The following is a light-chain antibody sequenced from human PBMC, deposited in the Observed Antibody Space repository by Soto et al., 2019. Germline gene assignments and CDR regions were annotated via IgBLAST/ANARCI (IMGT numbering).Light chain of an antibody. CDR1: QSISTW. J-gene: IGKJ2*01. CDR3: QQYKSSPYT. Sequence: DIQMTQSPSTLSASEGDRVTITCRASQSISTWLAWYQQKPGKAPKLLIYKASNLQSGVPSRFSGSGSGTEFTLTISSLQPDDFATYNCQQYKSSPYTFGQGTNLGIK. CDR2: KAS. V-gene: IGKV1-5*03.